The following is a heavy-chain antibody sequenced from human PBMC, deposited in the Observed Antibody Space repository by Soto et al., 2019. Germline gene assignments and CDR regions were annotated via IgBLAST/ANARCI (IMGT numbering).Heavy chain of an antibody. Sequence: QVQLQQWGAGLLKPSETLSLTCAVYGGSFSGYYWSWIRQPPGKGLEWIGEINHSGSTNYNPSLMSRVTISVDASKNQFSLKLSSVTAADTAVYYCARARRSNQLPTRRWFDPWGQGTLVTVSS. CDR2: INHSGST. J-gene: IGHJ5*02. CDR3: ARARRSNQLPTRRWFDP. V-gene: IGHV4-34*01. D-gene: IGHD2-2*01. CDR1: GGSFSGYY.